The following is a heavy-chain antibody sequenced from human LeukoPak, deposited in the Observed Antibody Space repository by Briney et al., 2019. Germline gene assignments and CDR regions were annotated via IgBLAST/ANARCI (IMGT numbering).Heavy chain of an antibody. CDR3: ARDSFGGSSDY. CDR1: GDSIRSTSYY. V-gene: IGHV4-39*07. J-gene: IGHJ4*02. D-gene: IGHD1-26*01. Sequence: SETLSLTCTVSGDSIRSTSYYWGWVRQPPGKGLEWIGSIYYSGTTYYNPSLKSRVTMSVDTSKNQFSLKLSSVTAADTAVYYCARDSFGGSSDYWGQGTLVTVSS. CDR2: IYYSGTT.